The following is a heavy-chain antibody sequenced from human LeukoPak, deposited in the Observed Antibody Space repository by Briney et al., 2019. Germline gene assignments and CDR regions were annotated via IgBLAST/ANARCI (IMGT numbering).Heavy chain of an antibody. CDR1: GFTFSMYA. J-gene: IGHJ6*02. CDR3: ARLYYYCGMDV. V-gene: IGHV4-38-2*01. CDR2: KYYSGNS. Sequence: GSLRLSCAASGFTFSMYAMHWVRQAPGKGLELIGTKYYSGNSYYNPSLKSRVSISVDTSKSQFSLKLSSVTAADTAVYYCARLYYYCGMDVWGQGTTVTVSS.